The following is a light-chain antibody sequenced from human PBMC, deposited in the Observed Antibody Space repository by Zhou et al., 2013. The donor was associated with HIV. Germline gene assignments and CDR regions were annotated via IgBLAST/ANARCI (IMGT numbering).Light chain of an antibody. CDR3: SSYTSSSPLV. J-gene: IGLJ3*02. CDR2: DVN. V-gene: IGLV2-14*01. CDR1: SSDVGGYNY. Sequence: QSALTQPASVSESPGQSITISCTGISSDVGGYNYVSWYQQHPGKAPKLMIYDVNKRPSGVSNRFSGSKSGNTASLTISGLQAEDEADYYCSSYTSSSPLVFGGGTKLTVL.